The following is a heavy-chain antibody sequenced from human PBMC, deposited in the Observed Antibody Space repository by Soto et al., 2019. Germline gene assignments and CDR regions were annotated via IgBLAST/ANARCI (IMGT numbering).Heavy chain of an antibody. CDR2: INHSGST. J-gene: IGHJ4*02. D-gene: IGHD6-6*01. CDR1: GGSFSGYY. Sequence: QVQLQQWGAGLLKPSETLSLTCAVYGGSFSGYYWSWIRQPPGKGLEWIGEINHSGSTNYNPSLKSRVTISVDTSKYQCTLTLSSVTAADTAVYYCARGLRIAPRPEPFDYWGQGTLVTVSS. CDR3: ARGLRIAPRPEPFDY. V-gene: IGHV4-34*01.